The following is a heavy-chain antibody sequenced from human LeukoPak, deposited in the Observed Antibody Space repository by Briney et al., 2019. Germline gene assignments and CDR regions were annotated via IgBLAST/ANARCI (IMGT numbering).Heavy chain of an antibody. J-gene: IGHJ5*02. CDR1: GFTFSSYS. Sequence: GGSLRLSCAASGFTFSSYSMNWVRQAPGKGLEWASYISSSSTIYYADSVKGRFTISRDNAKNSLYLQMNSLRAEDTAVYYCARSYSNWNNWFDPWGQGTLVTVSS. V-gene: IGHV3-48*01. D-gene: IGHD4-11*01. CDR3: ARSYSNWNNWFDP. CDR2: ISSSSTI.